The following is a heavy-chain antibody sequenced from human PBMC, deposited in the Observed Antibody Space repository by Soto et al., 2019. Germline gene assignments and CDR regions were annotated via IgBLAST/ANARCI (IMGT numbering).Heavy chain of an antibody. CDR2: IYATGTT. CDR1: GAPISGFY. Sequence: SETLSLTCTVSGAPISGFYWSWIRKSAGKGLEWIGRIYATGTTDYNPSLKSRVVMSVDTSKKQFSLKLRSVTAADTAVYYCVRDGTKTLRDRFDPWGQGISVTVSS. V-gene: IGHV4-4*07. J-gene: IGHJ5*02. D-gene: IGHD1-1*01. CDR3: VRDGTKTLRDRFDP.